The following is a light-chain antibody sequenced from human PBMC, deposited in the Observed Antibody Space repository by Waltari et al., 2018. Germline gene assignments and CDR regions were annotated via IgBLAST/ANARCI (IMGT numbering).Light chain of an antibody. CDR2: GAS. Sequence: EIVLTQSPGTLSLSPGDRATLSCRASQGGDIRYLAWYQQKPGQAPRLLIYGASSRATGIPDRVSGSGSGTDFTLTISRLEPEDFAVYYCQQSGSSPRTFGQGTKVEI. J-gene: IGKJ1*01. CDR1: QGGDIRY. CDR3: QQSGSSPRT. V-gene: IGKV3-20*01.